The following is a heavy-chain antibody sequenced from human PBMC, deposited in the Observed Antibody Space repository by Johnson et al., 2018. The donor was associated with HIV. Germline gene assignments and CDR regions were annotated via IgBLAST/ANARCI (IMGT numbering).Heavy chain of an antibody. CDR3: TTDPNLLGYWYQSSP. Sequence: VQLVESGGGLVKPGGSLRLSCAASGFTFSDAWMSWVRQAPGKGLEWVGRIKRKADGGATDYAAPVKGRFNISRDDSKNTVYLQLNSLKTEDTAVYFCTTDPNLLGYWYQSSPWGQGTMVSVSS. D-gene: IGHD3-22*01. J-gene: IGHJ3*01. CDR2: IKRKADGGAT. CDR1: GFTFSDAW. V-gene: IGHV3-15*01.